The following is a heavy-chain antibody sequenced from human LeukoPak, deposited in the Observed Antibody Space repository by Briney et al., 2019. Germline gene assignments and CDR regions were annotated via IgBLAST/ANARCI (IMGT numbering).Heavy chain of an antibody. D-gene: IGHD6-19*01. V-gene: IGHV4-4*07. CDR1: GGSISSYY. CDR3: ARTRIAVAYEYYFDY. J-gene: IGHJ4*02. CDR2: IYTSGST. Sequence: SETLSLTCTVSGGSISSYYWSWIRQPAGKGLEWIGRIYTSGSTNYNPSLKSRVTMSVDTSKNQFSLKLSPVTAADTAVYYCARTRIAVAYEYYFDYWGQGTLVTVSS.